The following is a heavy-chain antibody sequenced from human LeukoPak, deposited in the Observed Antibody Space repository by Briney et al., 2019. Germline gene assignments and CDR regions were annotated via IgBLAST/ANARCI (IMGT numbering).Heavy chain of an antibody. CDR3: AREMYYYDSSGYSPSDFDY. D-gene: IGHD3-22*01. V-gene: IGHV3-21*01. CDR2: ISSSSSYI. Sequence: GGSLRLSCAASGFTFSSYSMNWVRQAPGKGLEWVSSISSSSSYIYYADSVKGRFTISRDNAKNSLYLQMNSLRAEDTAVYYCAREMYYYDSSGYSPSDFDYWGQGTLVTVSS. J-gene: IGHJ4*02. CDR1: GFTFSSYS.